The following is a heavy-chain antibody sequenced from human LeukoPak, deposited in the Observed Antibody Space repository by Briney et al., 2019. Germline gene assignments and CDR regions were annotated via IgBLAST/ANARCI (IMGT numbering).Heavy chain of an antibody. J-gene: IGHJ4*02. CDR1: GFTFSSYG. D-gene: IGHD2-21*01. V-gene: IGHV3-33*01. CDR3: ARDQGDGSGSRFDY. CDR2: IYNDGNKK. Sequence: GRSLRLSCAASGFTFSSYGMHWGRQAPGKGLEWVAVIYNDGNKKYYADSLKGRFTISRDNSKNTLYLQMNSLRADDTAVYYCARDQGDGSGSRFDYWGQGTRVTVSS.